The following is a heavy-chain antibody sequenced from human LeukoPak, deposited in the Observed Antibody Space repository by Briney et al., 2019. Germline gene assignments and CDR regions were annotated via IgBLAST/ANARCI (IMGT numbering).Heavy chain of an antibody. V-gene: IGHV3-7*01. CDR1: GSTFRKYW. CDR2: MNQDGGEK. Sequence: GGSLRLSCAASGSTFRKYWMSWVRQAPGKGLEWVANMNQDGGEKNYVDSVKGRFTISRDNARNSLYLQMNSLTVDDTAVYYCARDLGYSSFDYWGQGALVTVSS. D-gene: IGHD2-15*01. J-gene: IGHJ4*02. CDR3: ARDLGYSSFDY.